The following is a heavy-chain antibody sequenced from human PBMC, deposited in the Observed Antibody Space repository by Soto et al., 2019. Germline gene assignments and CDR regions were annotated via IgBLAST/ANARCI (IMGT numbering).Heavy chain of an antibody. J-gene: IGHJ6*02. Sequence: QVQLVQSGAEVKKPGASVKVSCKASGYTFTGYYMHWVRQAPGQGLEWMGWINPNSGGTNYAQKFQGRVTMTRDTSISTAYMELSRLRSDDTAVYYCARISAKTYYDLWSGYSGGDYYGMDVWGQGTTVTVSS. V-gene: IGHV1-2*02. CDR3: ARISAKTYYDLWSGYSGGDYYGMDV. D-gene: IGHD3-3*01. CDR2: INPNSGGT. CDR1: GYTFTGYY.